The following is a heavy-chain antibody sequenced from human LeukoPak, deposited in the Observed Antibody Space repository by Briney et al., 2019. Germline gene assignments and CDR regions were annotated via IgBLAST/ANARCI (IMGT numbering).Heavy chain of an antibody. CDR2: IYTSGST. Sequence: PSETLSLTCTVSGGSISSYYWSWTRQPAGKGLEWIGRIYTSGSTNYYPSHKSRVTMSVDTSKNQFSLKLSSVTAADTAVYYCARDSLVYCSGGSCSTVFHMWGQGTMVTVSS. CDR3: ARDSLVYCSGGSCSTVFHM. J-gene: IGHJ3*02. CDR1: GGSISSYY. V-gene: IGHV4-4*07. D-gene: IGHD2-15*01.